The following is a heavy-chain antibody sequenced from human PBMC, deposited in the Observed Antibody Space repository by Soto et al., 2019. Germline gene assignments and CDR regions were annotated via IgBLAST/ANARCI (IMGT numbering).Heavy chain of an antibody. D-gene: IGHD2-8*02. CDR1: GGSVSSGDYY. CDR3: ARYWRLMRYYYDY. V-gene: IGHV4-30-4*01. Sequence: QVQLQESGPGLVKPSQTLSLTCTVSGGSVSSGDYYWTWIRQPPGEGLEWIAFISSGGNTYYRPSLKSRLTISLDTSNNQFSLRLTSVTAADTAVYYCARYWRLMRYYYDYWGPGTLVTVSS. CDR2: ISSGGNT. J-gene: IGHJ4*02.